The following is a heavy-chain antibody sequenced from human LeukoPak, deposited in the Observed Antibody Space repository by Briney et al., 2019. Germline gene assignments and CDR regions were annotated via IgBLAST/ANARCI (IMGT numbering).Heavy chain of an antibody. CDR3: ARDHFDFLAGYYDY. J-gene: IGHJ4*02. V-gene: IGHV1-18*01. CDR2: ISVFNGNK. CDR1: GYTFTTYG. D-gene: IGHD3-9*01. Sequence: SSEKVYCKASGYTFTTYGISGTRQAPGQVLERMGWISVFNGNKRYAQKFQGRVTLTTDTSTSTAYMEVGSLRSDDTAVYYCARDHFDFLAGYYDYWGQGTLVSVSS.